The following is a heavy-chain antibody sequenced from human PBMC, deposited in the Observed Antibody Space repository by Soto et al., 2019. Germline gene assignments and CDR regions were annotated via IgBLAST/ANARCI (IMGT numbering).Heavy chain of an antibody. CDR2: INPRGGST. CDR1: GYTFTSYY. Sequence: QVQLVQSGAEVKKPGASVNVSCKASGYTFTSYYMHWVRQALGQGLEWMGIINPRGGSTTYAQKFQGRVTVTRDTSTSTVYMELSNLRSDDTAIYYCARVALSGGGWLDPWGQGTLVTVSS. CDR3: ARVALSGGGWLDP. D-gene: IGHD1-26*01. V-gene: IGHV1-46*01. J-gene: IGHJ5*02.